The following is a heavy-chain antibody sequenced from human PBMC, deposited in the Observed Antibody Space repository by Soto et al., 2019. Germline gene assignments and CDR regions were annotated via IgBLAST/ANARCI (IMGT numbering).Heavy chain of an antibody. CDR3: ARDWAYCSGGSCYSVGPFDY. Sequence: QLQLQESGSGLVKPSQTLSLTCAVSGGSISSGGYSWSWIRQPPGKGLEWIGYIYHSGSTYYNPSLKSRVTISVDRSKNQFSLKLGSVTAADTAVYYCARDWAYCSGGSCYSVGPFDYWGQGTLVTVSS. CDR2: IYHSGST. V-gene: IGHV4-30-2*01. D-gene: IGHD2-15*01. CDR1: GGSISSGGYS. J-gene: IGHJ4*02.